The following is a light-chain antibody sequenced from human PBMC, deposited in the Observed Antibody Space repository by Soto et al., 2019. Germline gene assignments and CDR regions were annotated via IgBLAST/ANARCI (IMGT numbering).Light chain of an antibody. V-gene: IGKV3-15*01. CDR1: QSVSGH. CDR2: GAS. J-gene: IGKJ1*01. CDR3: QHYNDRPPVRT. Sequence: EIVMTQSPVTLSVSPGERATLPCRASQSVSGHLAWYQQKPGQAPRLLIYGASTRPTGIPARFSGSGSGTDFTLTISSLQSEDVAVYYCQHYNDRPPVRTFGQGTKVEIK.